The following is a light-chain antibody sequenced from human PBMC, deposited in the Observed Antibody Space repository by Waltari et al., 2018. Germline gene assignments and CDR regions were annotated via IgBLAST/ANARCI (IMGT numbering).Light chain of an antibody. Sequence: QLVVTQSPSASASLGASVKLTCTLSSGHNSYAIAWHQQQPEKGPRYLRKLNSDGIHNKGDGFPVRFSGSSSGTERYLPISSLQPEDEADYYCQTWGTGIHVFGTGTKVTVL. CDR3: QTWGTGIHV. V-gene: IGLV4-69*01. CDR2: LNSDGIH. CDR1: SGHNSYA. J-gene: IGLJ1*01.